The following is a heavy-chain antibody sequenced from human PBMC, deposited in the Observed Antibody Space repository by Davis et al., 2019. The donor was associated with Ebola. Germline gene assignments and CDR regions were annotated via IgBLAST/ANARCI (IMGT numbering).Heavy chain of an antibody. J-gene: IGHJ4*02. Sequence: GESLKISRAASGFTFSSYAMSWVRQAPGKGLEWVSAISGSGGSTYYADSVKGRFTISRDNSKNTLYLQMNSLRAEDTAVYYCATRIAAAGTVRADYWGQGTLVTVSS. CDR1: GFTFSSYA. CDR2: ISGSGGST. D-gene: IGHD6-13*01. CDR3: ATRIAAAGTVRADY. V-gene: IGHV3-23*01.